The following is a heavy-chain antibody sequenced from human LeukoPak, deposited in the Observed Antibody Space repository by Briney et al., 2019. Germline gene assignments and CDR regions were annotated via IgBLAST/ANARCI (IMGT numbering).Heavy chain of an antibody. J-gene: IGHJ4*02. Sequence: GGSLRLSCAASGFTFSNYAMHWVRQAPGKGLEWVTIISYDGSDKYYADSVKGRFTISRDNSKNTLYLQMNSLRAEDTAVYYCARRLALYSGYDSRDYWGQGTLVTVSS. CDR2: ISYDGSDK. CDR3: ARRLALYSGYDSRDY. D-gene: IGHD5-12*01. CDR1: GFTFSNYA. V-gene: IGHV3-30*03.